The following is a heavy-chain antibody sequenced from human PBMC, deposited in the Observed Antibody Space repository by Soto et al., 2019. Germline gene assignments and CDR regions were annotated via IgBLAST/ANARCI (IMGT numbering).Heavy chain of an antibody. J-gene: IGHJ4*02. CDR3: ARDVVPRIAAAGPYDY. CDR1: GYTFTSYG. V-gene: IGHV1-18*01. D-gene: IGHD6-13*01. CDR2: ISAYNGNT. Sequence: STKVSFRASGYTFTSYGISWVRQAPGQGLEWMGWISAYNGNTNYAQKLQGRVTMTTDTSTSTAYMELRSLRSDDTAVYYCARDVVPRIAAAGPYDYWGQGTLVTVSS.